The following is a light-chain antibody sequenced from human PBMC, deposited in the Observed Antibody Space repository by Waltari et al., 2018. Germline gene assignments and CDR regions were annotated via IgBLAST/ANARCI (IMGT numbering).Light chain of an antibody. CDR3: QHRRNWPLT. CDR2: DAS. J-gene: IGKJ4*01. V-gene: IGKV3-11*01. Sequence: EIVLTQSPVTLSLSPGERATPPCRASHTIFGSLAWYQQKPGQSPRLLIYDASNRAAGIPARFVGSESGTEFTLTISSLEPEDSAVYYCQHRRNWPLTFGGGT. CDR1: HTIFGS.